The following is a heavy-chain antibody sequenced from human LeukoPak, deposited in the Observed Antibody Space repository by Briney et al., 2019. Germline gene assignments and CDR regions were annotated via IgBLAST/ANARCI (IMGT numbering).Heavy chain of an antibody. CDR3: ATLVRYSYGSSDY. J-gene: IGHJ4*02. V-gene: IGHV1-69*06. D-gene: IGHD5-18*01. Sequence: ASVKVSCKASGGTFRNYAITWVRQAPGQGLEWMGKIIPIFGTTHYAQKFQGRVTMTEDTSTDTAYMEPSSLRSEDTAVYYCATLVRYSYGSSDYWGQGTLVTVSS. CDR2: IIPIFGTT. CDR1: GGTFRNYA.